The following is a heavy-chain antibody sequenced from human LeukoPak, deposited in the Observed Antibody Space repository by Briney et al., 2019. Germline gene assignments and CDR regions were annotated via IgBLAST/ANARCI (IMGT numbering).Heavy chain of an antibody. J-gene: IGHJ4*02. CDR1: GFTFSSYA. Sequence: GGSLRLSCAASGFTFSSYAMSWVRQAPGKGLEWVSAISGSGGSTYYADSVKGRFTISSDNSKNTLYLQMNSLRAEDTAVYYCAKSSGYYYGGPVYYFDYWGQGTLVTVSS. V-gene: IGHV3-23*01. D-gene: IGHD3-22*01. CDR2: ISGSGGST. CDR3: AKSSGYYYGGPVYYFDY.